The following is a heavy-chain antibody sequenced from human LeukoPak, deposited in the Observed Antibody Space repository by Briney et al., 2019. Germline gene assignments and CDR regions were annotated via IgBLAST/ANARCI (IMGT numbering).Heavy chain of an antibody. D-gene: IGHD1-14*01. CDR3: ARVLLGTIGFDP. Sequence: ASVKVSCKASGGTFSSYAISWVRQAPGQGLEWMGWINPNSGDTKYAQKFQGRVTMTRDTSINTAYMELSRLRSDDTAVYYCARVLLGTIGFDPWGQGTLVTVSS. CDR1: GGTFSSYA. V-gene: IGHV1-2*02. CDR2: INPNSGDT. J-gene: IGHJ5*02.